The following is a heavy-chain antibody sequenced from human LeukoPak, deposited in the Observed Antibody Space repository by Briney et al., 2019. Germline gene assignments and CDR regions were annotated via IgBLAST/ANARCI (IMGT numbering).Heavy chain of an antibody. D-gene: IGHD4-17*01. CDR3: ASSTYDYGDYVPFDY. Sequence: XXQHPGXXXXXXGYIYYSGSTYYNPSLKSRVTISVDTSKNQFSLKLSSVTAADTAVYYCASSTYDYGDYVPFDYWGQGTLVTVSS. V-gene: IGHV4-31*02. J-gene: IGHJ4*02. CDR2: IYYSGST.